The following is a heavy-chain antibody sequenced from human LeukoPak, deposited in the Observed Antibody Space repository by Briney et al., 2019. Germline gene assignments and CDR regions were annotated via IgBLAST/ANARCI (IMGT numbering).Heavy chain of an antibody. J-gene: IGHJ4*02. Sequence: GGSLRLSCAASGFTFDDYAMHWVRQAPGKGLEWVSGISWNSGSIGYADSVKGRFTISRDNAKNSLYLQMNSLRAEDTALYYCAKDGYYGSGSYGPARWFDYWGQGTLVTVSS. D-gene: IGHD3-10*01. CDR1: GFTFDDYA. CDR3: AKDGYYGSGSYGPARWFDY. CDR2: ISWNSGSI. V-gene: IGHV3-9*01.